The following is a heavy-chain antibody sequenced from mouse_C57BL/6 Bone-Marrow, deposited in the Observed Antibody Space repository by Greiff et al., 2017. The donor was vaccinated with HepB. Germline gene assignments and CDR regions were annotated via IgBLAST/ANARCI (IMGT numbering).Heavy chain of an antibody. CDR2: ISSGSSTI. CDR1: GFTFSDYG. D-gene: IGHD1-1*01. Sequence: EVKLVESGGGLVKPGGSLKLSCAASGFTFSDYGMHWVRQAPEKGLEWVAYISSGSSTIYYADTVKGRFTISRDNAKKTLFLQMTSLRSEDTAMYYCARGYYYGSSYWGQGTTLTVSS. CDR3: ARGYYYGSSY. V-gene: IGHV5-17*01. J-gene: IGHJ2*01.